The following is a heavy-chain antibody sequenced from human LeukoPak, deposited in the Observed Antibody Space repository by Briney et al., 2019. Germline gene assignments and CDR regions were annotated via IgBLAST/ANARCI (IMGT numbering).Heavy chain of an antibody. CDR3: ASPQRGGGDFPNAFDI. J-gene: IGHJ3*02. CDR1: GFTFSSYA. Sequence: PGRSLRLSCAASGFTFSSYAMHWVRQAPGKGLEWVAVISYDGSNKYYADSVKGRFTISRDNSKNTLYLQMNSLRAEDTAVYYCASPQRGGGDFPNAFDIWGQGTMVTVSS. D-gene: IGHD2-21*01. V-gene: IGHV3-30-3*01. CDR2: ISYDGSNK.